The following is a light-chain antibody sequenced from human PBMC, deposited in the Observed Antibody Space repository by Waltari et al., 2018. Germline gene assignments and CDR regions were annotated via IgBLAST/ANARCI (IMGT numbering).Light chain of an antibody. J-gene: IGKJ1*01. CDR2: GAS. CDR3: QQYNNWPRT. CDR1: QSISSN. V-gene: IGKV3-15*01. Sequence: EIVMTQSPATLSVSPGERATLPCRASQSISSNLPWYQQTPGQAPRLLIYGASARATGIPARFSGSGSGTEFTLTISSLQSEDFAVYYCQQYNNWPRTFGQGTKVEIK.